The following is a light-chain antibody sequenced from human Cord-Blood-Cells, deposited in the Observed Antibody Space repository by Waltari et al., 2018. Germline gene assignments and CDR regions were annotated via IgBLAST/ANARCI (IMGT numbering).Light chain of an antibody. V-gene: IGKV4-1*01. CDR1: QSVLYSSNNKNY. Sequence: DIVMTQSPDSLAVSLGERATINCKSSQSVLYSSNNKNYLAWYQQKPVQPPKLLIYWASTRESGVPYRFSGSGSGTDFTLTISSLQAEDVAVYYCQQYYSTPYSFGQGTKLEIK. CDR3: QQYYSTPYS. J-gene: IGKJ2*03. CDR2: WAS.